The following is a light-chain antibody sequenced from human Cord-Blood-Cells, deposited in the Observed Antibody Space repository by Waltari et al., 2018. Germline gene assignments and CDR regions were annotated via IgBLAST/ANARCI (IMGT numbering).Light chain of an antibody. CDR2: GAS. CDR1: QSVSSN. Sequence: EIVLTQSPATLSVSPGERATLSCRASQSVSSNLAWYQQNPGQAPRPLIYGASTRATGIPARFSGSGSGTEFTLTISSLQSEDFAVYYCQQYNNWPPVTFGGGTKVEIK. CDR3: QQYNNWPPVT. J-gene: IGKJ4*01. V-gene: IGKV3-15*01.